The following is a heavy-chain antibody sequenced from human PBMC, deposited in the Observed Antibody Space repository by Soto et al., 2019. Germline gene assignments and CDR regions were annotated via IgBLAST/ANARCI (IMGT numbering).Heavy chain of an antibody. Sequence: EPLSLTCTVSGGSISSYYWSWIRQPPGKGLEWIGYIYYSGSTNYNPSLKSRVTISVDTSKNQFSLKLSSVTAADTAVYYCARAPRGNYGYPSYFDYWGQGTLVTVSS. J-gene: IGHJ4*02. CDR1: GGSISSYY. CDR2: IYYSGST. V-gene: IGHV4-59*01. D-gene: IGHD3-10*01. CDR3: ARAPRGNYGYPSYFDY.